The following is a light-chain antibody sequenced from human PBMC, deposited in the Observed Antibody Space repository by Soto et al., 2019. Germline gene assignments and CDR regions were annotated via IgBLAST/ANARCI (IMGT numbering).Light chain of an antibody. CDR3: SSYTITSKYV. CDR2: EVS. V-gene: IGLV2-14*01. J-gene: IGLJ1*01. Sequence: QSVLTQPASVSGSPGRSITISCTGTISDVGGYNYVSWYQQHPGKAPKLMIYEVSNRPSGVSNRFSGSKSGNTASLTISGLQPEDEADYYCSSYTITSKYVFGTGTKVTVL. CDR1: ISDVGGYNY.